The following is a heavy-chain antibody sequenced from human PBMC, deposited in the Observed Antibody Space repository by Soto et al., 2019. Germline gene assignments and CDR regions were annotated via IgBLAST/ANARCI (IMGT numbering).Heavy chain of an antibody. CDR1: GFTFSNAW. J-gene: IGHJ3*02. D-gene: IGHD3-3*01. Sequence: EVQLVESGGGLVKPGGSLRLSCAASGFTFSNAWMSWVRQAPGKGLEWVGRIKSKTDGGTTDYAAPVKGRFTISRDDSKNTLYLQMNRLKTEDTAVYYCTTDVLRFLEWSDAFDIWGQGTMVTVSS. CDR2: IKSKTDGGTT. V-gene: IGHV3-15*01. CDR3: TTDVLRFLEWSDAFDI.